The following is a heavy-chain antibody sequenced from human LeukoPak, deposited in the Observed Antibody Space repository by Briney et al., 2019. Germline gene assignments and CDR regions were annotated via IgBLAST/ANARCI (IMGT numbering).Heavy chain of an antibody. V-gene: IGHV4-38-2*02. CDR1: GYSLSSGYY. D-gene: IGHD6-13*01. J-gene: IGHJ4*02. CDR3: ARGGESSSPDY. CDR2: IYHSGST. Sequence: SETLSLTCTVSGYSLSSGYYWGWIRQPPGKGLEWTGSIYHSGSTYYNPSLKSRVTISVDTSKNQFSLKLSSVTAADTAVYYCARGGESSSPDYWGQGTLVTVSS.